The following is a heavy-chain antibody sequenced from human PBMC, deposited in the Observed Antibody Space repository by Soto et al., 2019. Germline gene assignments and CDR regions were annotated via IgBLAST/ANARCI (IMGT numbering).Heavy chain of an antibody. V-gene: IGHV4-4*07. CDR1: GDSIYNYY. CDR3: ARGGTRTADLPTY. D-gene: IGHD1-1*01. Sequence: VRLQESGPGLVEPSETLSLPCSVSGDSIYNYYWSWIRQPAGKGQEWIGRIYSSGIANYNPSLMPRGAMSVDTSQNQVFLSVTSVTAAETAVYFCARGGTRTADLPTYWGQGIQLIVSS. J-gene: IGHJ1*01. CDR2: IYSSGIA.